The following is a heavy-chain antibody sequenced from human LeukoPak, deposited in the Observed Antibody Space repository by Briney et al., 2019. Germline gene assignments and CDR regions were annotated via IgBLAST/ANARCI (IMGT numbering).Heavy chain of an antibody. D-gene: IGHD6-13*01. CDR2: ISASGGST. V-gene: IGHV3-23*01. Sequence: GGSLRLSCAASGFTLSSYAMSWVRQAPGKGLEWVSAISASGGSTHYADSVKGRFTISRDNSKNTLFLQMNSLRSEDTAVYYCARVRIAAAGYFDYWGQGTLVTVSS. CDR3: ARVRIAAAGYFDY. CDR1: GFTLSSYA. J-gene: IGHJ4*02.